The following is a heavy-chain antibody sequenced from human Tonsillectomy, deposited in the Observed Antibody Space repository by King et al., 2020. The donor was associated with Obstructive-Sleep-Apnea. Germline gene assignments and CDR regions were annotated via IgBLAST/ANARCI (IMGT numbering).Heavy chain of an antibody. CDR1: GGSISSSSYY. CDR3: ASLVYSGYDGHYDY. D-gene: IGHD5-12*01. V-gene: IGHV4-39*07. J-gene: IGHJ4*02. Sequence: QLQESGPGLVKPSETLSLTCTVSGGSISSSSYYWGWIRQPPGKGLEWIGSIYYSGSTYYNPSLKSRVTISVDTSKNQFSLKLSSVTAADTAVYYCASLVYSGYDGHYDYWGQGTLVTVSS. CDR2: IYYSGST.